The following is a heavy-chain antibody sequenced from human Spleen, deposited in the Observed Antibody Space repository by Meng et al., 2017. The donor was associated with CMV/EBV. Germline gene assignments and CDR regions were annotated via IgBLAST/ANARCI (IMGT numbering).Heavy chain of an antibody. Sequence: SQTLSLTCAVYGGSFSGNYWTWIRHSPGKGLEWIGEIDHFGETNYNPSLKSRVTISVDTSKNQFSLKLSSVTAADTAVYYCARDVDPWGQGTLVTVSS. CDR3: ARDVDP. V-gene: IGHV4-34*01. J-gene: IGHJ5*02. CDR1: GGSFSGNY. CDR2: IDHFGET.